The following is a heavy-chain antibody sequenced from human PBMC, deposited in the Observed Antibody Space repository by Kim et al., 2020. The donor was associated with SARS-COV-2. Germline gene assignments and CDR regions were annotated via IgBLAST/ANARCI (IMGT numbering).Heavy chain of an antibody. CDR2: INAGNGNT. D-gene: IGHD4-17*01. CDR3: ARGGGDYRSGNFDY. V-gene: IGHV1-3*01. Sequence: ASVKVSCKASGYTFTSYAMHWVRQAPGQRLEWMGWINAGNGNTKYSQKFQGRVTITRDTSASTAYMELSSLRSEDTAVYYCARGGGDYRSGNFDYWGQGTLVTVSS. J-gene: IGHJ4*02. CDR1: GYTFTSYA.